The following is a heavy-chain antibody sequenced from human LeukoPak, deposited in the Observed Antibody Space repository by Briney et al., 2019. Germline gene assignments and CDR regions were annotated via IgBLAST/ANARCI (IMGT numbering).Heavy chain of an antibody. CDR3: ARGIVVVVGASDHFDY. Sequence: GGSLRLSCVASGFTFSTYWMNWVRQAPGKGLERVGTISPDGSDKYYVDSVKGRFTISRDNAKTSLYLQINSLRADDTALYYCARGIVVVVGASDHFDYWGQGTLITVSS. D-gene: IGHD2-15*01. V-gene: IGHV3-7*01. J-gene: IGHJ4*02. CDR1: GFTFSTYW. CDR2: ISPDGSDK.